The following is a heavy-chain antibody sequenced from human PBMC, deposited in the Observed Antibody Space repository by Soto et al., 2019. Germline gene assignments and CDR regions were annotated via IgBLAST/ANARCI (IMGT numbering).Heavy chain of an antibody. V-gene: IGHV4-59*01. J-gene: IGHJ3*02. CDR1: GGSISSYY. D-gene: IGHD6-19*01. Sequence: SETLSLTCAVSGGSISSYYWSWIRQPPGKGLEWIGYVYYSGSTNYNPSLRSRVTISVDTSKNQFSLKLSSVTAADTAVYYCAKEGMEVVGLDAFDIWGQGTMVTVSS. CDR3: AKEGMEVVGLDAFDI. CDR2: VYYSGST.